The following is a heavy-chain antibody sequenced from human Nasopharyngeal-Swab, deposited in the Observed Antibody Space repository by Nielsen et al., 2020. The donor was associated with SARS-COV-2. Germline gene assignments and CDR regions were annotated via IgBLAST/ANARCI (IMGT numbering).Heavy chain of an antibody. V-gene: IGHV3-48*04. CDR1: GFTFSSYS. D-gene: IGHD3-10*01. CDR3: ARDTSSGTMVRGVKKSPYYYYYMDV. J-gene: IGHJ6*03. CDR2: ISSSSSTI. Sequence: GESLKISCAASGFTFSSYSMNWVRQAPGKGLEWVSYISSSSSTIYYADSVKGRFTISRDNAKNSLYLQMNSLRAEDTAVYYCARDTSSGTMVRGVKKSPYYYYYMDVWGKGTTVTVSS.